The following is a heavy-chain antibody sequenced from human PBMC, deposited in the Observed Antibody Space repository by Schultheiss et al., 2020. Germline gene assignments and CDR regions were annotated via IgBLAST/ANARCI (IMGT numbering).Heavy chain of an antibody. V-gene: IGHV1-69*06. CDR1: GGTFSSYA. CDR2: IIPIFGTA. Sequence: SVKVSCKASGGTFSSYAISWVRQAPGQGLEWMGGIIPIFGTANYAQKFKGRVTITADKSTSTAYMELSSLRSEDTAVYYCAKVGPMATNYYYYYGMDVWGQGTTVTVSS. D-gene: IGHD1-26*01. CDR3: AKVGPMATNYYYYYGMDV. J-gene: IGHJ6*02.